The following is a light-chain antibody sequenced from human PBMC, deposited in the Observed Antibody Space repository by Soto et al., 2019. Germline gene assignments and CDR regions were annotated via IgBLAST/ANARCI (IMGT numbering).Light chain of an antibody. CDR3: XAWDDSLSGPV. Sequence: QSVLTQPPSASGTPGQRVTISCSGSSSNIGSNYVYWYQQLPGTAPXXXXXXNXXXXXXXXXXXXXSKXGTSXXLXISXXXXXXXXXXXCXAWDDSLSGPVFGGGTKLTVL. CDR2: XNX. CDR1: SSNIGSNY. V-gene: IGLV1-47*01. J-gene: IGLJ2*01.